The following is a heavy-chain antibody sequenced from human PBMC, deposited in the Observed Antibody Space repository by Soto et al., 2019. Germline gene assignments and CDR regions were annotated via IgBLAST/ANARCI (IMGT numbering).Heavy chain of an antibody. CDR1: GFSFNIFA. D-gene: IGHD3-22*01. Sequence: PGGSLRLSCAASGFSFNIFAMNWVRQAPGQGLEWVSGISGGGGSTYYADSVKGRFTISRGNSNNTLYLQMNSLRAEDTAVYYCAKDPTSYDSSAQFDSWGQGTLVTVSS. CDR2: ISGGGGST. J-gene: IGHJ4*02. CDR3: AKDPTSYDSSAQFDS. V-gene: IGHV3-23*01.